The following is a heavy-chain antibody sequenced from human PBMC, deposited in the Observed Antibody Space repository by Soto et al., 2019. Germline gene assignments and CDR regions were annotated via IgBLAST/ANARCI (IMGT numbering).Heavy chain of an antibody. CDR3: ARAQLAGNWFDP. J-gene: IGHJ5*02. Sequence: QVQLLQSGAEVKKPGASVKVSCKASGYTFTSYYMHWVRQAPGQGLEWMGVIDPSGGSTSYAQKFQGRVTMTRDTSTSTVYMELSSLRSEDTAVYYCARAQLAGNWFDPWGQGTLVTVSS. V-gene: IGHV1-46*01. CDR2: IDPSGGST. D-gene: IGHD1-1*01. CDR1: GYTFTSYY.